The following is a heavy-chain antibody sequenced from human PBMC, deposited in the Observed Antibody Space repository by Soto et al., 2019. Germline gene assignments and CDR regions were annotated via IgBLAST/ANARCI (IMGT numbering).Heavy chain of an antibody. V-gene: IGHV1-69*13. J-gene: IGHJ4*02. CDR2: IIPIFGTA. CDR1: EGTFSNYS. CDR3: AIEYSSSPPYYPIGY. D-gene: IGHD6-6*01. Sequence: ASVKVSCKASEGTFSNYSIRWVRQAPGQGLEWMGGIIPIFGTANYAQKFQGRVTITADESTSTAYMELSSLRSEDTAVYYCAIEYSSSPPYYPIGYWGQGTLVTVSS.